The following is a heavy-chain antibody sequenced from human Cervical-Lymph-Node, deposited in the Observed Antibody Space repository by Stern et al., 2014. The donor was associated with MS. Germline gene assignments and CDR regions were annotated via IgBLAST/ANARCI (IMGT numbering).Heavy chain of an antibody. Sequence: VQLVQSGAEVRKPGASVKVSCKASGYSFTTYYMHWVRQAPGQGLEWMGIINTRSGGTSYAQKFQGRVTLTRDTSTSTVHMELSSPRSEDTAVYYCARGESTLTGYLRVYNWLDPWGQGTLVTVSS. CDR3: ARGESTLTGYLRVYNWLDP. J-gene: IGHJ5*02. V-gene: IGHV1-46*01. D-gene: IGHD3-9*01. CDR1: GYSFTTYY. CDR2: INTRSGGT.